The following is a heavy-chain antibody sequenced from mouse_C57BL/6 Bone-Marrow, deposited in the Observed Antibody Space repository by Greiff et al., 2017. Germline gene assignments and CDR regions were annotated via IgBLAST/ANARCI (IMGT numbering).Heavy chain of an antibody. CDR2: IRLKSDNYAT. J-gene: IGHJ3*01. Sequence: EVMLVESGGGLVQPGGSMKLSCVASGFTFSNYWMNWVRQSPEKGLEWVAQIRLKSDNYATHYAESVKGRFTISRDDSKSSVYLQMNNLRAEDTGIYYCTYDYDTAYWGQGTLVTVSA. V-gene: IGHV6-3*01. CDR1: GFTFSNYW. D-gene: IGHD2-4*01. CDR3: TYDYDTAY.